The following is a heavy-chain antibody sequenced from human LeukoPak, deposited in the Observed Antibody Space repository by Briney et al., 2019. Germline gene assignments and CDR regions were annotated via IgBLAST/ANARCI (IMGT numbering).Heavy chain of an antibody. J-gene: IGHJ3*01. CDR3: AKEVAFGAGAYDV. D-gene: IGHD3-10*01. CDR1: GFAFNSYV. V-gene: IGHV3-33*06. CDR2: IWFDGSHE. Sequence: GGSLRLCCAASGFAFNSYVIHWVRQAPGKGLEWVAIIWFDGSHEDYVDSVRGRFTISRDNSRNTMYLQMNSLRVEDTALYFCAKEVAFGAGAYDVWGQGTRVTVSS.